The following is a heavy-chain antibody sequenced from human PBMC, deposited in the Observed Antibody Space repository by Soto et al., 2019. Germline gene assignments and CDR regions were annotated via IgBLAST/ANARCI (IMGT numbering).Heavy chain of an antibody. D-gene: IGHD3-16*01. J-gene: IGHJ4*02. CDR1: GFTFSNYW. CDR2: IKQDGSGK. V-gene: IGHV3-7*01. Sequence: EVQLVESGGGLVQPGGSLRLSCVASGFTFSNYWMSWVRQVPGKGLEWVANIKQDGSGKHYVDSVKGRFTISRDNAKNSLYLQTNSLRAEDTAVYYCARRGGHDYWGQGTLVTVSS. CDR3: ARRGGHDY.